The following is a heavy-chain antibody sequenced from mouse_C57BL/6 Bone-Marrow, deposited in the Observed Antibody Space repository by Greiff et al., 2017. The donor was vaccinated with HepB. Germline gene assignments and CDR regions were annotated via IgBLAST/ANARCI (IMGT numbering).Heavy chain of an antibody. D-gene: IGHD1-1*01. CDR3: ARGYGSSYRFAY. V-gene: IGHV1-55*01. CDR1: GYTFTSYW. J-gene: IGHJ3*01. CDR2: IYPGSGST. Sequence: QVQLQQPGAELVKPGASVKMSCKASGYTFTSYWITWVKQRPGQGLEWIGDIYPGSGSTNYNEKFKSKATLTVDTSSSTAYMQLSSLTSEDSAVYCCARGYGSSYRFAYWGQGTLVTVSA.